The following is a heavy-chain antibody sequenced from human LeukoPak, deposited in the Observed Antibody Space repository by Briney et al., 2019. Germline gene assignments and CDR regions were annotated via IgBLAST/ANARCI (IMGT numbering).Heavy chain of an antibody. CDR3: ATEGPRYCSSTSCYITKNWYFDL. V-gene: IGHV1-24*01. Sequence: ASVKVSCKVSGYTLTELSMHWVRQAPGKGLEWMGGFDPEDGETIYAQKFQGRVTMTEDTSTDTAYMELSSLRSEDTAVYYCATEGPRYCSSTSCYITKNWYFDLWGRGTLVTVSS. CDR2: FDPEDGET. D-gene: IGHD2-2*02. J-gene: IGHJ2*01. CDR1: GYTLTELS.